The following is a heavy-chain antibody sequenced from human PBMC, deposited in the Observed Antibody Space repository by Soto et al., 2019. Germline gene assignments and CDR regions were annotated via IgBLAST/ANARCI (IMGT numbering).Heavy chain of an antibody. J-gene: IGHJ4*02. CDR2: IIPDLGTP. Sequence: QVQLVQSGAEVKKPGSSVKVSCEASGGASLIYGVSWVRQAPGQGLEWMGGIIPDLGTPKYAPNFRGRTTISADDSTSTAFMELASLTSEDTAIYYCASGTYSYDGTGGYFFHFWGQGTLVTVSS. D-gene: IGHD2-8*02. CDR1: GGASLIYG. CDR3: ASGTYSYDGTGGYFFHF. V-gene: IGHV1-69*01.